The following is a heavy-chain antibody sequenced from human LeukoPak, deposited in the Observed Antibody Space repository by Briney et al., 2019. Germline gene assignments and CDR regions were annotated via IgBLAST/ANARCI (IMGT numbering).Heavy chain of an antibody. CDR3: ASIAVAGKGVY. D-gene: IGHD6-19*01. J-gene: IGHJ4*02. CDR1: GFIFSSYE. V-gene: IGHV3-48*03. Sequence: GGSLRLSCAASGFIFSSYEMSWVRQAPGKGLEWVSYISRSSSNIYYADSVKGRFTISRDNAKNSLYLQMNSLRAEDTAVYYCASIAVAGKGVYWGQGTLVTVSS. CDR2: ISRSSSNI.